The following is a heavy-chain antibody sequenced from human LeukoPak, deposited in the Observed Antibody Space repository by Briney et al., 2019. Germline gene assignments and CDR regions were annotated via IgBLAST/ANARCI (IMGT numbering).Heavy chain of an antibody. D-gene: IGHD6-19*01. J-gene: IGHJ4*02. CDR3: VRVAYTSDWHFDY. Sequence: PGGSLRLSCAASGFTFSDHYMDWGREAPGKGLEGVGRSRNRAKRYTTDYAASVRGRFTIPSDDSQHSLYLQMRSLKTEDTAVYHCVRVAYTSDWHFDYWGQGTLVTVSS. CDR2: SRNRAKRYTT. V-gene: IGHV3-72*01. CDR1: GFTFSDHY.